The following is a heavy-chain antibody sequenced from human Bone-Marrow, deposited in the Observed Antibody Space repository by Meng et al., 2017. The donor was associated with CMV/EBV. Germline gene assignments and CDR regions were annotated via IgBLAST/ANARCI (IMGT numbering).Heavy chain of an antibody. V-gene: IGHV1-69*04. CDR3: ARDPYDILTGRPIPRMYV. Sequence: SVKVSCKASGGTFSSYTISWVRQAPGQGLEWMGRIIPILGIANYAQKFQGRVTITADKSTSTAYMELSSLRSEDTAVYYCARDPYDILTGRPIPRMYVWGQGTTVTVSS. CDR1: GGTFSSYT. D-gene: IGHD3-9*01. J-gene: IGHJ6*02. CDR2: IIPILGIA.